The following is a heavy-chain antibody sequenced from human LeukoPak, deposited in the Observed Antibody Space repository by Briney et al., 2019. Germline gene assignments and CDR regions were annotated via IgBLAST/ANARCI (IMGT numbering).Heavy chain of an antibody. CDR1: GFNFANAW. Sequence: GGSLRLSCAASGFNFANAWMSWVRQVPGGGLEWVCQIKTRHEGAATDYAAPVNGRFTISRDDSDNTLYLHMNSLKSDDTGVYYCSTDYLLDISDEWNFFDSWGQGTLVTVSS. D-gene: IGHD3-3*01. CDR2: IKTRHEGAAT. J-gene: IGHJ4*02. CDR3: STDYLLDISDEWNFFDS. V-gene: IGHV3-15*01.